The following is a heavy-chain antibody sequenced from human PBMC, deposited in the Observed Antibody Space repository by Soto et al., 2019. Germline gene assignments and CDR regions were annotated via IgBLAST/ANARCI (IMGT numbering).Heavy chain of an antibody. CDR3: ATLPDKFTIFGVVNIPPL. Sequence: ASVKVSCKASGYTFTSYGISWVRQAPGQGLEWMGWIAAYNGNTDYAQKLQDRVTMTKDTSTSTAYMELSSLRSEDTAMYYCATLPDKFTIFGVVNIPPLWGQGTLVTVSS. CDR2: IAAYNGNT. CDR1: GYTFTSYG. D-gene: IGHD3-3*01. J-gene: IGHJ4*02. V-gene: IGHV1-18*01.